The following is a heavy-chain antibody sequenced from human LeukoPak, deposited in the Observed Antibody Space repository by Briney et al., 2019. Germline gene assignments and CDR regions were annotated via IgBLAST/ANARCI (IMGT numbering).Heavy chain of an antibody. J-gene: IGHJ4*02. CDR2: INWNGGSI. CDR3: ARHTDYGGNSPFNY. Sequence: GGSLRLSYAASGFTFDDYGMSWVRQAPGKGLEWVSGINWNGGSIGYADSVKGRFTISRDNAKNSLYLQMNSLRAEDTALYYCARHTDYGGNSPFNYWGQGTLVTVSS. V-gene: IGHV3-20*03. D-gene: IGHD4-23*01. CDR1: GFTFDDYG.